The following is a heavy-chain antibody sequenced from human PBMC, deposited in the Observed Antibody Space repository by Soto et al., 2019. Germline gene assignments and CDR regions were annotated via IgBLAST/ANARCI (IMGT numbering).Heavy chain of an antibody. J-gene: IGHJ5*02. CDR3: ATDRDHLPVS. D-gene: IGHD3-10*01. CDR2: IKDDGSER. V-gene: IGHV3-7*01. CDR1: GFAFSDYW. Sequence: GGSLRLSCAASGFAFSDYWMSWLRQTPEKGLEWMGQIKDDGSERYYVGSVDGRFTISRDNAKNSLYLQMNSLRVEDTAVYYCATDRDHLPVSWGQGTLVTVSS.